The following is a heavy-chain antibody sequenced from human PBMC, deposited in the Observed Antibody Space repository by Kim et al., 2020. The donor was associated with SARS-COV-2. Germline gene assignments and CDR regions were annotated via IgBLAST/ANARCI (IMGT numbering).Heavy chain of an antibody. J-gene: IGHJ4*02. D-gene: IGHD3-10*01. CDR2: ISGSGGST. CDR1: GFTFSSYA. CDR3: AKRGDLLWFGELLYYFDY. V-gene: IGHV3-23*01. Sequence: GGSLRLSCAASGFTFSSYAMSWVRQAPGKGLEWVSAISGSGGSTYYADSVKDRFTISRDNSKNTLYLQMNSLRAEDTAVYYCAKRGDLLWFGELLYYFDYWGQGTLVTVSS.